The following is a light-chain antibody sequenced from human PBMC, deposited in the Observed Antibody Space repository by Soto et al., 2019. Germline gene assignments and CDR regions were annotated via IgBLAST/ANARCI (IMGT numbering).Light chain of an antibody. Sequence: DIQMTQSPSSLSASVGDRVIITCRASQTISSYLNWYQHKPGKAPKVVIYAAFSLQIGVPSRFSGSASGTEFTLTISCLQPEDFATYYCQQTYSVPHTFGQGTRLEI. CDR2: AAF. V-gene: IGKV1-39*01. J-gene: IGKJ5*01. CDR1: QTISSY. CDR3: QQTYSVPHT.